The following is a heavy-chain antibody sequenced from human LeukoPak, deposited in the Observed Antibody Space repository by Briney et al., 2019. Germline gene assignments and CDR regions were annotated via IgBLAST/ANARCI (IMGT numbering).Heavy chain of an antibody. Sequence: SETLSLTCTVYGGSFSGYYWSWIRQPPGKGLEWIGEINRGGSTEYNPFLKSRVTVSVETSKNQFSLKLSSVTAADTAVYYCARGYGSGSYYGHWGQGTLVTVSS. J-gene: IGHJ4*02. CDR3: ARGYGSGSYYGH. V-gene: IGHV4-34*01. CDR2: INRGGST. CDR1: GGSFSGYY. D-gene: IGHD3-10*01.